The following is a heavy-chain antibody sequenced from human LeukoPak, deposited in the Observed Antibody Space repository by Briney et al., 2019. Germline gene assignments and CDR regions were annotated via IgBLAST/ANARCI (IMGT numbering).Heavy chain of an antibody. CDR2: NSVYNGNT. D-gene: IGHD3-9*01. Sequence: GASVKVSCKASGYTFTSYGISWVRQAPGQGLEWMGWNSVYNGNTNYAQKLQGRVTLTTDTSTSTAYMELRSLRSDDTAVYYCARDRRDILTGPQSSDAFDIWGQGTMVTVSS. V-gene: IGHV1-18*01. CDR1: GYTFTSYG. CDR3: ARDRRDILTGPQSSDAFDI. J-gene: IGHJ3*02.